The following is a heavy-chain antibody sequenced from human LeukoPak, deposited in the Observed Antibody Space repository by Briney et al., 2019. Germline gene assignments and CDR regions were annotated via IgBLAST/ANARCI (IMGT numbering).Heavy chain of an antibody. D-gene: IGHD3-10*01. CDR1: GYIFISYA. CDR2: INAGTGNT. J-gene: IGHJ3*02. Sequence: GASVKVSCKASGYIFISYAMHWVRQAPGQRLGWMGSINAGTGNTKYSQEFQGRVTITRDTSASTAYMELSSLRSEDMAVYYCARGQYYYASGSSFLKRGVSAFDIWGQGTMVTVSS. V-gene: IGHV1-3*03. CDR3: ARGQYYYASGSSFLKRGVSAFDI.